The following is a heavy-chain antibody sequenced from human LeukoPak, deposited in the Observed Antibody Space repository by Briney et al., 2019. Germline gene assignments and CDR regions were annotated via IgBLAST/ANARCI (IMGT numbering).Heavy chain of an antibody. D-gene: IGHD3-22*01. J-gene: IGHJ4*02. V-gene: IGHV3-33*08. CDR3: ANSHLGMYFYDSSGFSEY. Sequence: PGGSLRLSCAASGFTFSSYGMHWVRQAPGKGLEWVAVIWYGGSNKYYADSVKGRFTISRDNSKNTVYLQMNSLRDEDTAVYYCANSHLGMYFYDSSGFSEYWGQGTLVTVSS. CDR1: GFTFSSYG. CDR2: IWYGGSNK.